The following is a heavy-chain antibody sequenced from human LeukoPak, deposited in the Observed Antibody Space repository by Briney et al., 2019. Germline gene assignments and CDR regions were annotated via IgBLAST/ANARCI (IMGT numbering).Heavy chain of an antibody. CDR1: GFTVITND. CDR3: ARGVEPLAANTLAY. J-gene: IGHJ4*02. CDR2: LYSDGNT. D-gene: IGHD1-14*01. Sequence: GSLSLSCAASGFTVITNDMTWVRQAPGKGLEWVSVLYSDGNTKYADSVQGRFTISRDNSKNTLYLEMNSLSPDDTAVYYCARGVEPLAANTLAYWGQGTLVTVSS. V-gene: IGHV3-53*01.